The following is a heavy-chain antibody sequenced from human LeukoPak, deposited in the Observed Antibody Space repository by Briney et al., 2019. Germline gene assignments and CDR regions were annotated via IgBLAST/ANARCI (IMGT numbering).Heavy chain of an antibody. CDR3: ARDGWYRMWAFDI. D-gene: IGHD6-19*01. Sequence: PGGSLRLSCAASGFAFNTYAMHWVRQGPGKGLEWVAVISFDGNTIHYADSVKGRFTISRDNAKNSLYLQMNSLRAEDTAVYYCARDGWYRMWAFDIWGQGTMVTVSS. J-gene: IGHJ3*02. V-gene: IGHV3-30-3*01. CDR2: ISFDGNTI. CDR1: GFAFNTYA.